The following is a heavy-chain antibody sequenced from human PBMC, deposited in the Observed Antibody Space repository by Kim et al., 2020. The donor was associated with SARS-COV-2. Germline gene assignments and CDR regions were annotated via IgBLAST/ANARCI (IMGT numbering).Heavy chain of an antibody. Sequence: SVKVSCKASGGTFSSYAISWVRQAPGQGLEWMGGIIPLIGTANYAQKFQGRVTITSDTSTSTAYMELSSLRSEDTAVYYWAREGYGTGGLWPEAVDIWGQGTLVTVSS. J-gene: IGHJ3*02. CDR1: GGTFSSYA. D-gene: IGHD2-8*02. CDR2: IIPLIGTA. V-gene: IGHV1-69*06. CDR3: AREGYGTGGLWPEAVDI.